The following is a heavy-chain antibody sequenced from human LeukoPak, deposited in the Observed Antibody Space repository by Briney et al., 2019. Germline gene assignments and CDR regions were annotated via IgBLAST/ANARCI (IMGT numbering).Heavy chain of an antibody. V-gene: IGHV1-18*01. Sequence: ASVKVSCKASGYTFTSYGISWVRQAPGQGLEWMGWISAYNGNTNYAQKFQGRVTMTRDTSISTAYMELSRLRSDDTAVYYCARAYDYGDYVDYFDYWGQGTLVTVSS. CDR1: GYTFTSYG. D-gene: IGHD4-17*01. CDR2: ISAYNGNT. J-gene: IGHJ4*02. CDR3: ARAYDYGDYVDYFDY.